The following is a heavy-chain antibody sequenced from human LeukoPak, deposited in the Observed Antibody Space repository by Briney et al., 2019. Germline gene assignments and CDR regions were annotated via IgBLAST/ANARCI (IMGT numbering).Heavy chain of an antibody. J-gene: IGHJ4*02. CDR3: VSFYETY. CDR1: GFTFSTYA. V-gene: IGHV3-74*01. D-gene: IGHD2/OR15-2a*01. CDR2: INSDGSWT. Sequence: PGRSLRLSCVASGFTFSTYAMQWVRQAPGKGLVWVSHINSDGSWTSYADSVKGRFTISKDNAKNTVYLQMNSLRAEDTAVYYCVSFYETYWGRGTLVTVSS.